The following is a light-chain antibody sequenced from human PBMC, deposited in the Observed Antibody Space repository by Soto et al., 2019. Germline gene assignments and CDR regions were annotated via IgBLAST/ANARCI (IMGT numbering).Light chain of an antibody. CDR3: CSYETSSTYV. CDR2: EGS. CDR1: SSDVGSYNL. J-gene: IGLJ1*01. Sequence: ALTQPASVSGSPGQSITISCTGTSSDVGSYNLVSWYQHHPGKTPKLMIYEGSRRPSGVSNRFSASKSGNTASLTISGLQAEDEAEYYCCSYETSSTYVFGSGTKVTVL. V-gene: IGLV2-23*01.